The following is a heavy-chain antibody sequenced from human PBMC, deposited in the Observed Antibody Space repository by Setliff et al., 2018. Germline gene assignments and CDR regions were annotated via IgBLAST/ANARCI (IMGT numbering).Heavy chain of an antibody. J-gene: IGHJ4*02. CDR1: GYTFLNYD. CDR2: MNAGNGNT. Sequence: GASVKVSCKASGYTFLNYDIHWVRQAPGQGLEWMGWMNAGNGNTEYSQKFKGRVTLSRDTSANIAYMELRSLTSEDTAVYYCARGRAHYYFSGSFMDYWGQGTLVTVS. V-gene: IGHV1-3*01. D-gene: IGHD3-10*01. CDR3: ARGRAHYYFSGSFMDY.